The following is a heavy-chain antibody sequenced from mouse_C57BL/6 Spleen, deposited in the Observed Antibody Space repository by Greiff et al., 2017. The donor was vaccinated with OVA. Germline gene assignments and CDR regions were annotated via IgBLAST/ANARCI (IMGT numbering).Heavy chain of an antibody. J-gene: IGHJ3*01. D-gene: IGHD2-4*01. CDR3: ARSGDDYGPFAY. CDR1: GYTFTSYW. CDR2: IYPGSGST. V-gene: IGHV1-55*01. Sequence: VQLQQPGAELVKPGASVKMSCKASGYTFTSYWITWVKQRPGQGLEWIGDIYPGSGSTNYNEKFKSKATLTVDTSSSTAYMQLSSLTSEDSAVYYCARSGDDYGPFAYWGQGTLVTVSA.